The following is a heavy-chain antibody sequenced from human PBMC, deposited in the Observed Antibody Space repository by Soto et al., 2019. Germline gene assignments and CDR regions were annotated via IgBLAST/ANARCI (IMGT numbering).Heavy chain of an antibody. CDR1: GYTFRNFG. CDR2: ISAYNANA. V-gene: IGHV1-18*01. Sequence: QTQLLQSGAEVKKPGASVKVTCKASGYTFRNFGISWVRQAPGQGLEWMRWISAYNANANYAQKFQGRLTMTADTSTSTAYMELRSLRSDDTAVYYCARENSYFDYWGQGTLVTVSS. CDR3: ARENSYFDY. J-gene: IGHJ4*02.